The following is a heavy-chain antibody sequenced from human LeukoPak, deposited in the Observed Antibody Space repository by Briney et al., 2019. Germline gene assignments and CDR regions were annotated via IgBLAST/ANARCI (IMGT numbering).Heavy chain of an antibody. V-gene: IGHV3-48*01. Sequence: QPGGSLRLSCAASGFTFSSYSMNWVRQAPGKGLEWVSYISSSSSTIYYADSVKGRFTISRDNAKNSLYLQMNSLRAEDTAVYYCARDRKYYYGSGSYYWSGVHLDYWGQGTLVTVSS. D-gene: IGHD3-10*01. J-gene: IGHJ4*02. CDR1: GFTFSSYS. CDR3: ARDRKYYYGSGSYYWSGVHLDY. CDR2: ISSSSSTI.